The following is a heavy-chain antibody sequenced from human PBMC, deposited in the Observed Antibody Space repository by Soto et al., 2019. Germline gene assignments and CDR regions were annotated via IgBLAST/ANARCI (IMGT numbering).Heavy chain of an antibody. CDR1: GYTFTSYN. J-gene: IGHJ4*02. D-gene: IGHD6-13*01. Sequence: ASVKVSCTASGYTFTSYNIIWVRQATGQGLEWMGWMSPNSGNTGYVQNFQDRVSMTRNTSISTAYMELSSLTSEDTAVYYCARGRDSSRLLDYWGQGTLVTVSS. CDR3: ARGRDSSRLLDY. V-gene: IGHV1-8*01. CDR2: MSPNSGNT.